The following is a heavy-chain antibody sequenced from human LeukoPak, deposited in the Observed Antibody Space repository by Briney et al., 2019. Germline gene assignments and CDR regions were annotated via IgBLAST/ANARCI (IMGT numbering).Heavy chain of an antibody. CDR1: RDSVSSNSAA. CDR3: ARGYDILTGYYVDYYYYGMDV. V-gene: IGHV6-1*01. CDR2: TYYRSKWHN. Sequence: SQTLSLTCAISRDSVSSNSAAWNWIRQSPSRGLEWLGRTYYRSKWHNDYAVKSRITINPDTSKNQFSLQLNSVTTEDTAVYYCARGYDILTGYYVDYYYYGMDVWGKGTTVTVSS. D-gene: IGHD3-9*01. J-gene: IGHJ6*04.